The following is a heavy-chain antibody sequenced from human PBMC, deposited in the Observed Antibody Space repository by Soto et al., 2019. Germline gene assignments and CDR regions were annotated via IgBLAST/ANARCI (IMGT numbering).Heavy chain of an antibody. D-gene: IGHD6-13*01. CDR2: LSDSGGSI. CDR3: AKVSSSWYAGFFDL. J-gene: IGHJ4*02. CDR1: GFTFSRHA. Sequence: EVPLLESGGGLVQPGGSLRLSYTASGFTFSRHAMTWVRQAPGKGLEWVSGLSDSGGSIYYADSVKGRFTISRDNSMTTLYLQRNTLRAEDTAIYYCAKVSSSWYAGFFDLWGQGTLVTVSS. V-gene: IGHV3-23*01.